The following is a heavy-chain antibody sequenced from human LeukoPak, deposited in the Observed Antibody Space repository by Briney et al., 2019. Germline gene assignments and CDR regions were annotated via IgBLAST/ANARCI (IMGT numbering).Heavy chain of an antibody. Sequence: ASVKVSCKVSRYTLTELSLHWVRQAPGKGLEWMGGFDPVDGETIYAQKFQGRVTMTEDTSTDTAYMELSSLRSEDTAVYYCATEGLRAVPAANPYYYYGMDVWGKGPTVTVSS. CDR1: RYTLTELS. CDR3: ATEGLRAVPAANPYYYYGMDV. D-gene: IGHD2-2*01. V-gene: IGHV1-24*01. J-gene: IGHJ6*04. CDR2: FDPVDGET.